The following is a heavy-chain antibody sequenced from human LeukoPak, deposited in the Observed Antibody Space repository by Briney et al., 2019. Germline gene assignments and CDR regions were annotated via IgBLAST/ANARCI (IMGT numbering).Heavy chain of an antibody. CDR2: ISSSSSTI. CDR3: ARDPHTYYYDSSRGFLFDY. CDR1: GYIFSSYS. V-gene: IGHV3-48*04. Sequence: PGGSLRLSCAASGYIFSSYSMNWVRQAPGKGLEWVSYISSSSSTIYYADSVKGRFTISRDNAKNSLYLQMNSLRAEDTAVYYCARDPHTYYYDSSRGFLFDYWGQGTLVTVSS. J-gene: IGHJ4*02. D-gene: IGHD3-22*01.